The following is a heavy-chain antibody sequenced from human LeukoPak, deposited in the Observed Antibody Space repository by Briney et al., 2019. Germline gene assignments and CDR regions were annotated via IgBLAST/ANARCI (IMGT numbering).Heavy chain of an antibody. V-gene: IGHV1-18*01. CDR2: ISPYNGNT. J-gene: IGHJ4*02. CDR3: ASGSSYGGDFDY. D-gene: IGHD4/OR15-4a*01. CDR1: GYTFTTYG. Sequence: ASVEVSCKASGYTFTTYGISWVRQAPGQGLEWMGWISPYNGNTIYAQNLQGRVTMTTDTSTSTAYMELRSLRSDDTAVYYCASGSSYGGDFDYWGQGTLVTVSS.